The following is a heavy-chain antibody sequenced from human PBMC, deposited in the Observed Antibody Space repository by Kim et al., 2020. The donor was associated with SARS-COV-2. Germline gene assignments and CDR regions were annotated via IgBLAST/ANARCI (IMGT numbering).Heavy chain of an antibody. V-gene: IGHV3-43*01. CDR3: ARGGGSGSYWGYYFDY. J-gene: IGHJ4*02. D-gene: IGHD3-10*01. Sequence: DSVKGRFTSASDNSKNSLYLQMNSLRTEDTALYYCARGGGSGSYWGYYFDYWGQGILVTVSS.